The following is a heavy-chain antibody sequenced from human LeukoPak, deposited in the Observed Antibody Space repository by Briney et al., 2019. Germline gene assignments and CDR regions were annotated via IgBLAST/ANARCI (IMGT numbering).Heavy chain of an antibody. J-gene: IGHJ3*02. V-gene: IGHV3-66*01. D-gene: IGHD3-22*01. CDR2: INSGDGT. CDR1: GFTVSSNH. CDR3: ARDGDFGTSGYYYEAFDI. Sequence: GGSLRLSCAASGFTVSSNHLSWVRQAPGKGLEWVSFINSGDGTYYADSVKGRFTISRDKSKNTLYLQMNSLRAEDTAVYYCARDGDFGTSGYYYEAFDIWGQGTMVTVSS.